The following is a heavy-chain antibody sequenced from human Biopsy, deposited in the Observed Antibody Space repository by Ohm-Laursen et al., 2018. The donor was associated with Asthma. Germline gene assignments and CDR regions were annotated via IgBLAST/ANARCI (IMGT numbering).Heavy chain of an antibody. CDR1: GYSLTDLS. V-gene: IGHV1-24*01. J-gene: IGHJ4*02. D-gene: IGHD4-17*01. CDR3: ASDFPKDYARYNFQF. CDR2: HDQEEGGT. Sequence: ASVKVSCKTSGYSLTDLSMHWVRQAPGQGLEWMGGHDQEEGGTVNARRFQGRVTMTEDTSTDTAYMELSSLSSDDTAVYYCASDFPKDYARYNFQFWGQGTLVTVSS.